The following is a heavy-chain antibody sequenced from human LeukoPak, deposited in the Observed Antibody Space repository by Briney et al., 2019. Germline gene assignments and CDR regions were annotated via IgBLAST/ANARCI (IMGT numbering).Heavy chain of an antibody. CDR3: ARGLEDIVATSYFDY. D-gene: IGHD5-12*01. CDR1: GFTFSSYE. J-gene: IGHJ4*02. V-gene: IGHV3-74*01. Sequence: GGSLRLSCAASGFTFSSYEMNWVRQAPGKGLVWVSRINSDGSSTSYADSVKGRFTISRDNAKNTLYLQMNSLRAEDTAVYYCARGLEDIVATSYFDYWGQGTLVTVSS. CDR2: INSDGSST.